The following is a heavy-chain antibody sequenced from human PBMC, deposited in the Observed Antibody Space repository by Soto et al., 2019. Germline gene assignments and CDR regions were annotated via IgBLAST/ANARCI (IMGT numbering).Heavy chain of an antibody. CDR1: GGSISSYY. CDR2: IYYSGST. J-gene: IGHJ6*02. Sequence: PSETLSLTCTVSGGSISSYYWSWIRQPPGKGLEWIGYIYYSGSTNYNPSLKSRVTISVDTSKNQFSLYLQMNSLKTEDTAVYYCTTDSSSLNYYYYGMDVWGQGTTVTVSS. V-gene: IGHV4-59*12. D-gene: IGHD6-13*01. CDR3: TTDSSSLNYYYYGMDV.